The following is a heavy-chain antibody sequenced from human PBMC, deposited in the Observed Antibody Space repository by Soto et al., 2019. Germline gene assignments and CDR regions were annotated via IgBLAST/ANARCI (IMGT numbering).Heavy chain of an antibody. J-gene: IGHJ3*02. CDR1: GGSFSGYY. CDR3: ARGGQYLRNAFDI. CDR2: INHSGST. D-gene: IGHD2-2*01. V-gene: IGHV4-34*01. Sequence: PSETLSLTCAVYGGSFSGYYWSWIRQPPGKGLEWIGEINHSGSTNYNPSLKSRVTISVDTSKNQFSLKLSSVTAADTAVYYCARGGQYLRNAFDIWGQGTMVTVSS.